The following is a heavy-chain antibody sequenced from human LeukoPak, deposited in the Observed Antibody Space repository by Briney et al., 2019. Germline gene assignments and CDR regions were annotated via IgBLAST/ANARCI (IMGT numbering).Heavy chain of an antibody. D-gene: IGHD2-15*01. V-gene: IGHV3-48*01. CDR2: ISSGSSTI. J-gene: IGHJ6*02. Sequence: SGGSLRLSCAASGFTFSSYSMDWVRQAPGKGLEWVSYISSGSSTIYYADSVKGRFTISRDNAKNSLYLQMNSLRAEDTAVYYCARTRYCSGGSCYSGYYYGMDVWGQGTTVTVSS. CDR3: ARTRYCSGGSCYSGYYYGMDV. CDR1: GFTFSSYS.